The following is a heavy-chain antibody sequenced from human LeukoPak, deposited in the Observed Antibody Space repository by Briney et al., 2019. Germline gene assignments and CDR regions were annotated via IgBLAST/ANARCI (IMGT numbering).Heavy chain of an antibody. CDR3: AMYSSAWYAVY. CDR2: IHPGGTI. V-gene: IGHV3-66*01. J-gene: IGHJ4*02. D-gene: IGHD6-19*01. CDR1: GFTFSSYA. Sequence: TGGSLRLSCAASGFTFSSYAMSWVRQAPGKGLEWVSVIHPGGTIYYADSVKGTFTISRDNSKNALYLEMNTLRVEDTAVYYCAMYSSAWYAVYWGQGTLATVSS.